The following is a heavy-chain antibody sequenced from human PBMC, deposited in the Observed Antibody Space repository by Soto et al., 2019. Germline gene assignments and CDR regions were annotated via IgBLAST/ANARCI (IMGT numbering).Heavy chain of an antibody. CDR2: IDPSDSDT. D-gene: IGHD2-15*01. Sequence: GESLKISCRGSGYNFANNWIAWVRQMPGEGLEWMGIIDPSDSDTKYSPSFQGQVTISAGKSISTAFLQWSSLKASDTALYYCLRRHSLFGGPVPRGYFDYWGQGTRGTVSS. CDR3: LRRHSLFGGPVPRGYFDY. J-gene: IGHJ4*02. V-gene: IGHV5-51*01. CDR1: GYNFANNW.